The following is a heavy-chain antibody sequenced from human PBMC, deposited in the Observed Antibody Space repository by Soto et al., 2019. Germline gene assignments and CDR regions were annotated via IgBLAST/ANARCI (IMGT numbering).Heavy chain of an antibody. D-gene: IGHD2-2*01. J-gene: IGHJ6*02. CDR2: ISGGGSYI. V-gene: IGHV3-21*06. CDR3: ARDSDCHSTSCFFPPHV. Sequence: GGSLRLSCSASGFTFSDENMSWVRQVPGKGLEWVSGISGGGSYIFYADSVQGRFSIPRDNPKNSLFLEMNSLRVEDTAVYYCARDSDCHSTSCFFPPHVWGQGTTVTVSS. CDR1: GFTFSDEN.